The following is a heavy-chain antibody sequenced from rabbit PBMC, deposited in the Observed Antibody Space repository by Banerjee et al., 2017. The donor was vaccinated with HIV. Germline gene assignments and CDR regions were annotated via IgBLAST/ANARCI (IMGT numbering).Heavy chain of an antibody. Sequence: QSLEESGGDLVQPEGSLTLTCTASGFSFSSSYYMCWVRQAPGKGLEWIACIYAGFSGSTYYASWAKGRFTISRTSSTTVTLQMTSLTAADTATYFCVDSTDGYAYSFNLWGPGTLVTVS. V-gene: IGHV1S40*01. CDR3: VDSTDGYAYSFNL. J-gene: IGHJ4*01. D-gene: IGHD6-1*01. CDR2: IYAGFSGST. CDR1: GFSFSSSYY.